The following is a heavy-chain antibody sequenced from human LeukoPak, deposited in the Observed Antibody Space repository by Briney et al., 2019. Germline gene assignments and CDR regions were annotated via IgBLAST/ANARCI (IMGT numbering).Heavy chain of an antibody. Sequence: SETLSLTCAVYGGSFSGYYWSWIRQPPGKGLEWIGEINHSGSTNYNPSLKSRVTISVDTSKDQFSLKLSSVTAADTAVYYCARGGYCGGDCYFYYWGQGTLVTVSS. J-gene: IGHJ4*02. CDR3: ARGGYCGGDCYFYY. V-gene: IGHV4-34*01. CDR1: GGSFSGYY. CDR2: INHSGST. D-gene: IGHD2-21*02.